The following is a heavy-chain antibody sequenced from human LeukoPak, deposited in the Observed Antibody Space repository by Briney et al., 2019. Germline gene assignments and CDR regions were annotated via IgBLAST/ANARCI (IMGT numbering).Heavy chain of an antibody. Sequence: ASVKVSCKASGGTFSSYAISWVRQAPGQGLEWMGGTIPIFGTANYAQKFQGRVTITADKSTSTAYMELSSLRSEDTAVYYCARAEGRWLHRSLGYWGQGTLVTVSS. CDR1: GGTFSSYA. V-gene: IGHV1-69*06. D-gene: IGHD5-24*01. CDR3: ARAEGRWLHRSLGY. J-gene: IGHJ4*02. CDR2: TIPIFGTA.